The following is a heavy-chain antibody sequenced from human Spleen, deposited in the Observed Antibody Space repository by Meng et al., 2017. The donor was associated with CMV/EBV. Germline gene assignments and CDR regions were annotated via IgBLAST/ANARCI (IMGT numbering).Heavy chain of an antibody. CDR1: GFTFDDYG. CDR3: GRDMDV. CDR2: INWNGGRT. V-gene: IGHV3-20*04. Sequence: GESLKISCAASGFTFDDYGMSWVRQAPGKGLEWVSGINWNGGRTRYADSVKGRFTIPRDNAKNSLYLQMNNLRVEDTAVYYCGRDMDVWGQGTTVTVSS. J-gene: IGHJ6*02.